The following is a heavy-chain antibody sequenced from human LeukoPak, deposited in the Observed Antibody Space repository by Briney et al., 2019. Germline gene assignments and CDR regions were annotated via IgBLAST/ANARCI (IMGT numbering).Heavy chain of an antibody. V-gene: IGHV3-15*01. J-gene: IGHJ3*02. CDR1: GFTFSNAW. Sequence: PGGSLRLSCAASGFTFSNAWMSWVRQAPGKGLEWVGRIKSKTDGGTTDYAAPVKGRFTISRDDSKNTLYLQMNGLKTEDTAVYYCTTDEVPHYYDSSGYYALDAFDIWGQGTMVTVSS. CDR2: IKSKTDGGTT. CDR3: TTDEVPHYYDSSGYYALDAFDI. D-gene: IGHD3-22*01.